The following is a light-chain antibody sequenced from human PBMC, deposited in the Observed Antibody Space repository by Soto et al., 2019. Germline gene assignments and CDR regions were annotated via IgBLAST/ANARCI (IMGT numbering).Light chain of an antibody. Sequence: EIVLTQSPGILSVSPGDRATLSCRASQSVGRNLAWYQQKPGQAPTLLIYAASTRATGLPARFSGSGSGTDFTLTISSLQSEDFAVYYCQEYSKWPLFTFGPGTRVDIK. V-gene: IGKV3-15*01. CDR2: AAS. J-gene: IGKJ3*01. CDR3: QEYSKWPLFT. CDR1: QSVGRN.